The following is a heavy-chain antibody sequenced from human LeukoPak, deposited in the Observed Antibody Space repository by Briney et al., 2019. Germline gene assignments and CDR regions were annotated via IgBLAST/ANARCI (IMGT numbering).Heavy chain of an antibody. CDR3: ARDFLMDWFDP. J-gene: IGHJ5*02. CDR1: GGSFSGFY. CDR2: INHTGSA. V-gene: IGHV4-34*01. Sequence: PSETLSLTCTVYGGSFSGFYWSWVRQPPGKGLEWIGQINHTGSANYNPSLKSRVTISLDTSKNQFSLRLSSVTAADTAVYYCARDFLMDWFDPWGQGTLVTVSS. D-gene: IGHD2-8*01.